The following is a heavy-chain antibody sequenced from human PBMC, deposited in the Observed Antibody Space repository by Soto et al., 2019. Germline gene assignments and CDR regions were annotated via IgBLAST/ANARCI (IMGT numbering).Heavy chain of an antibody. V-gene: IGHV3-30-3*01. Sequence: GGSLRLSCAASGFTFSNFAMYWVRQAPGKGLEWVAVISYDGSNKYYADSVKGRFTISRDNSKNTLYLQMNSLRAEDTAVYYCARETYYDFWSGPYYGMDVWGQGTTVTVSS. D-gene: IGHD3-3*01. J-gene: IGHJ6*02. CDR1: GFTFSNFA. CDR3: ARETYYDFWSGPYYGMDV. CDR2: ISYDGSNK.